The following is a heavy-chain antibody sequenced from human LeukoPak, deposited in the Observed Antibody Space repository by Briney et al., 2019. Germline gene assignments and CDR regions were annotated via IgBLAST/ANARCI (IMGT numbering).Heavy chain of an antibody. CDR3: ARSGRGGAFDI. V-gene: IGHV3-53*01. D-gene: IGHD1-26*01. J-gene: IGHJ3*02. Sequence: PGGSLRLSCAASGFTVSSNYMSWVRQAPGKGLEWVSIIYSGGSTFYADSVKGRFTISRDNSKNTLYLQMNSLRADDTAVYYCARSGRGGAFDIWGQGTMVTVSS. CDR2: IYSGGST. CDR1: GFTVSSNY.